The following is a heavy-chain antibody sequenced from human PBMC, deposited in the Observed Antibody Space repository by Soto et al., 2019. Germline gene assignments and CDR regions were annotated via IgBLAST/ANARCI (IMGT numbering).Heavy chain of an antibody. J-gene: IGHJ4*02. V-gene: IGHV4-39*01. CDR3: ARQTGVFGHYFDY. CDR1: GGSISSSSYY. CDR2: IYYNGNT. Sequence: QLRLQEAGPGLVKPSETLSLTCTVSGGSISSSSYYWGWIRQPPGKGPEWIGAIYYNGNTYYNPSLKRRVTMSVDTSKNQCSLKLSSATAADTAMYYCARQTGVFGHYFDYWGQGTLVTVSS. D-gene: IGHD3-16*01.